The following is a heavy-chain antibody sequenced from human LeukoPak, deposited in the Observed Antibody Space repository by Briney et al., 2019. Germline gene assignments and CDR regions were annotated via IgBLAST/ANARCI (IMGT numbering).Heavy chain of an antibody. CDR1: GGSFSGYY. Sequence: SETLSLTCAVYGGSFSGYYWSWIRQPPGKGLEWIGEINHSGSTNYNPSLKSRVTISVDTSKNQFSLKLSSVTAADTAVYYCARHGFLVRGVIPANWFDPWGQGTLVTVPS. CDR3: ARHGFLVRGVIPANWFDP. CDR2: INHSGST. V-gene: IGHV4-34*01. D-gene: IGHD3-10*01. J-gene: IGHJ5*02.